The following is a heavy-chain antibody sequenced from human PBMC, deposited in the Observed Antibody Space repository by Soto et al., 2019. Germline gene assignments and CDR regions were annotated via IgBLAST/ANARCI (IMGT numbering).Heavy chain of an antibody. CDR3: ATDRTPRGGDFDY. CDR1: GFTFSNAW. J-gene: IGHJ4*02. CDR2: IKSKTDGGTT. V-gene: IGHV3-15*01. Sequence: PGGSLRLSCAASGFTFSNAWMSWVRQAPGKGLEWVGRIKSKTDGGTTDYAAPVKGRFTISRDDSKNTLYLQMNSLKTEDTAVYYCATDRTPRGGDFDYWGQGTLVTVSS. D-gene: IGHD3-3*01.